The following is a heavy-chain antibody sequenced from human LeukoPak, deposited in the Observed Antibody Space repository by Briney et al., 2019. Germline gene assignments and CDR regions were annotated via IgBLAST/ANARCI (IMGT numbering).Heavy chain of an antibody. CDR1: GFTFSSTW. J-gene: IGHJ4*02. CDR2: IHSDGSST. D-gene: IGHD3-10*02. CDR3: VRDRYYVPDY. V-gene: IGHV3-74*01. Sequence: GGSLRLSRAASGFTFSSTWMHWFRQAPGKGLVWVSRIHSDGSSTIYADSVKGRFTISRDNAKNTLYLQMNSLRAEDTAVYYCVRDRYYVPDYRGQGTLVTVSS.